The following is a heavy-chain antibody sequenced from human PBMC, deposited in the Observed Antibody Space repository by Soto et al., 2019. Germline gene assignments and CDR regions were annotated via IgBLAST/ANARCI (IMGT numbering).Heavy chain of an antibody. V-gene: IGHV3-33*01. CDR2: IWYDGSNK. J-gene: IGHJ4*02. D-gene: IGHD3-16*01. CDR1: GFTFSSYG. Sequence: QVQLVESGGGVVQPGRSLRLSCAASGFTFSSYGMHWVRQAPGKGLEWVAVIWYDGSNKYYADSVKGRFTISRDNSKNTLYLQMNSLRAEDTAVYYCARGDPIYDYFDYWGQGTLVTVSS. CDR3: ARGDPIYDYFDY.